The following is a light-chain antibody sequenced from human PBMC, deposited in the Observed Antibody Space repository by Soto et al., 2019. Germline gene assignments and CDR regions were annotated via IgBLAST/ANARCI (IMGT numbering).Light chain of an antibody. Sequence: QSVLTQPPSVSGAPGQRVTISCTGRSSNIGTGSDVHWYQQLPGTYPKLLISGNSNRPSGVPDRFSGSKSGTSASLAITGLKAEYGADYYCQSYESILSWVFGGGTKVTVL. CDR3: QSYESILSWV. J-gene: IGLJ3*02. CDR1: SSNIGTGSD. V-gene: IGLV1-40*01. CDR2: GNS.